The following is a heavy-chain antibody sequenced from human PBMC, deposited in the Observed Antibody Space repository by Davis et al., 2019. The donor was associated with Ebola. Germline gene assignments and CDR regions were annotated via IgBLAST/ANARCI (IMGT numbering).Heavy chain of an antibody. CDR2: IKQDGSEK. D-gene: IGHD1-7*01. V-gene: IGHV3-7*01. CDR3: ATLTGTLVFDAFDI. Sequence: GESLKIPCAASGFTFSSYWMSWVRQAPGKGLEWVANIKQDGSEKYYVDSVKGRFTISRDNAKNSLYLQMNSLRAEDTAVYYCATLTGTLVFDAFDIWGQGTMVTVSS. J-gene: IGHJ3*02. CDR1: GFTFSSYW.